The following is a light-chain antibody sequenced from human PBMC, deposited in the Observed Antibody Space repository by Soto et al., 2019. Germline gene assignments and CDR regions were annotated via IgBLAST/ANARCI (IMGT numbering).Light chain of an antibody. J-gene: IGLJ1*01. Sequence: QSVLTQPASVSGSPVQAITISCTGTSSDVGNYKYVSWYQQHPRKAPKLMIYEVSNRPSGVSNRFSASKYVNTPSLTIFGLTAEDHIAYYFFSSTRRGAWDFGTGSKV. CDR3: FSSTRRGAWD. V-gene: IGLV2-14*03. CDR2: EVS. CDR1: SSDVGNYKY.